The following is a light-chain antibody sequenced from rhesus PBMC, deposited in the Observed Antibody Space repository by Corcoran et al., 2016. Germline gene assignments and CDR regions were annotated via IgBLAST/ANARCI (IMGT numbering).Light chain of an antibody. V-gene: IGKV1-74*01. CDR2: KAS. CDR3: QHGYGTPFT. Sequence: DIQMTQSPSSLSASVGDRVTITCRASENVNNYLNWYQQKQGKAPKFLIYKASTLQSGVPSRFSGSGSGTDYTFTISSLQPEDVATYYCQHGYGTPFTFGPGTKLDIK. CDR1: ENVNNY. J-gene: IGKJ3*01.